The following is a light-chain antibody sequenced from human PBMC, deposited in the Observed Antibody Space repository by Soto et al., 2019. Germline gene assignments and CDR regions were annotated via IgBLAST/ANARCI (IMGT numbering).Light chain of an antibody. V-gene: IGLV1-51*01. CDR3: GTWDSSLSAYV. J-gene: IGLJ1*01. Sequence: QSVLTQPPSVSAAPGQKVTISCSGSSSNIGNKYVSWYQQLPGTAPKLLIYDNNKRPSGIPDRVSGSKSGTSATLGITGLQTGDEADYYRGTWDSSLSAYVFGTGTKATVL. CDR1: SSNIGNKY. CDR2: DNN.